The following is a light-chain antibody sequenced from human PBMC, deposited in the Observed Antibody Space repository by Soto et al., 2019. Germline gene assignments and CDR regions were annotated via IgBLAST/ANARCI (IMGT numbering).Light chain of an antibody. V-gene: IGLV2-11*01. CDR3: CSYAGGYTFV. J-gene: IGLJ1*01. CDR1: SNDVGDYDY. CDR2: DVN. Sequence: QSALTQPRSVSGSPGQSVTISCTGTSNDVGDYDYVSWYQQYPGKAPILIIYDVNKRPSGVPDRFSGSKSGNTASLTISALQAEDEADYYCCSYAGGYTFVFGTGTKVTVL.